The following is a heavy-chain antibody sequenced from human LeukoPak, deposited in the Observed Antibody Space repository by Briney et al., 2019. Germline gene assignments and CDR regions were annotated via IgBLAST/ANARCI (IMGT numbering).Heavy chain of an antibody. CDR1: GFTFSTYS. D-gene: IGHD6-13*01. CDR2: ISSSSSLI. CDR3: AKVDRGDYSSSPVPYYNYYMNV. Sequence: GGSLRLSCAASGFTFSTYSMNWVRQAPGRGLEWVSCISSSSSLIFYSDSVRGRFTISRDNAKNLLYLHMNSLSVEDTAVYYCAKVDRGDYSSSPVPYYNYYMNVWGKGTTVTVSS. V-gene: IGHV3-21*01. J-gene: IGHJ6*03.